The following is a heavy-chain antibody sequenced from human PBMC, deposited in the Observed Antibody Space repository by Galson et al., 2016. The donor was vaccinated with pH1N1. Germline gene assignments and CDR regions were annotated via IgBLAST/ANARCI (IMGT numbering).Heavy chain of an antibody. Sequence: SVKVSCKAPGYTFTRYYLHWVRQAPGQGLEWMGVLDPTGGGTTYAQKFHSRLTMTRDTSTSTFSMELSSLKSEDTAVYYCTRDLGRLRDYWGQGTLVTVSS. CDR1: GYTFTRYY. V-gene: IGHV1-46*01. J-gene: IGHJ4*02. CDR2: LDPTGGGT. D-gene: IGHD1-26*01. CDR3: TRDLGRLRDY.